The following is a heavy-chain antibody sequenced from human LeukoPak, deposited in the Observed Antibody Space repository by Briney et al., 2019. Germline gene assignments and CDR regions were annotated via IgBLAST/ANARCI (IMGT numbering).Heavy chain of an antibody. J-gene: IGHJ5*02. CDR2: INPSSGGT. CDR3: ARDGSGSYTDNWFDP. V-gene: IGHV1-2*02. D-gene: IGHD3-10*01. Sequence: GASVKVSCKASGYTFTGYYMHWVRQAPGQGLEWMGWINPSSGGTNYAQKFQGRVTMTRDTSISTAYMELSRLRSDDTAVYYCARDGSGSYTDNWFDPWGQGTLVTVSS. CDR1: GYTFTGYY.